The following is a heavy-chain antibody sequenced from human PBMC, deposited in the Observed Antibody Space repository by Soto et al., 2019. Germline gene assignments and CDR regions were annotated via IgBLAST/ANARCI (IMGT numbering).Heavy chain of an antibody. D-gene: IGHD6-6*01. V-gene: IGHV3-30*03. CDR2: ISIRGGDE. J-gene: IGHJ4*02. Sequence: QLGGSLGLSCAASGVTFSSYAMHWARQAPGKGLEWVTVISIRGGDEYYAESVRGRFTISRDDSKNTLYLQMDSLRVEDTAVYYCARGAIVARQHLDYWGQGTPVTVSS. CDR3: ARGAIVARQHLDY. CDR1: GVTFSSYA.